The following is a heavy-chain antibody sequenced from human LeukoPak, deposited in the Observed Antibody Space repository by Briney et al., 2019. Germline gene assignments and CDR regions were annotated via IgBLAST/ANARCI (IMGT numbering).Heavy chain of an antibody. J-gene: IGHJ4*02. Sequence: SETLSLTCTVSGGSISSGGYYWSWIRQHPGKGLEWIGYIYYSGSTYYNPSLKSRVTISVDTSKNQFSLKLSSVTAADTDVYYCARVLQAARRAFDYWGQGTLVTVSS. CDR2: IYYSGST. D-gene: IGHD6-6*01. CDR3: ARVLQAARRAFDY. CDR1: GGSISSGGYY. V-gene: IGHV4-31*03.